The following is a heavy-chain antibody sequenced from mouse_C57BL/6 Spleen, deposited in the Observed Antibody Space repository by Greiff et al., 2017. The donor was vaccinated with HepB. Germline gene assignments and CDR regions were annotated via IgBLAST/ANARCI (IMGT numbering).Heavy chain of an antibody. CDR1: GYTFTSYW. V-gene: IGHV1-55*01. CDR3: ARHPFYYDYDSWYFDV. J-gene: IGHJ1*03. D-gene: IGHD2-4*01. CDR2: IYPGSGST. Sequence: QVQLQQPGAELVKPGASVKMSCKASGYTFTSYWITWVKQRPGQGLEWIGDIYPGSGSTNYNEKFKSKATLTVDTSSSTAYMQLSSLTSEDSAVYYCARHPFYYDYDSWYFDVWGTGTTVTVSS.